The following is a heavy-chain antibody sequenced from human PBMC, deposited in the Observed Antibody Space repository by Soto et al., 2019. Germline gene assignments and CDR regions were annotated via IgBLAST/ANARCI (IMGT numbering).Heavy chain of an antibody. CDR3: AKEGSGSSTSCSRCYGLDV. CDR2: ISHDERNR. D-gene: IGHD2-2*01. V-gene: IGHV3-30*18. Sequence: QVHLVESGGGVVQPGGSLRLSCAASGFAFSSYGMHWVRQAPGKGLEWVAAISHDERNRYYGDSVKGRFSISRDNSKNTLYLQLSSLRVEDTGVYSCAKEGSGSSTSCSRCYGLDVWGRGTTVTVS. J-gene: IGHJ6*02. CDR1: GFAFSSYG.